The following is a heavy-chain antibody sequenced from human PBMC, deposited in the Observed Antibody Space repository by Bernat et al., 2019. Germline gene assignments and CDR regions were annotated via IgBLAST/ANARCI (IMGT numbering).Heavy chain of an antibody. CDR1: GFTFGNAW. Sequence: EVQLVESGGGLVKPGGSLRPPCAASGFTFGNAWMSWVRQVPGKGLEWVGRIKSKTDGGTTDYAAPVKGRFTISRDDSKNTLYLQMNSLKTEDTAVYYCTTDRGGATTSFSYWGQGTLVTVSS. V-gene: IGHV3-15*01. J-gene: IGHJ4*02. D-gene: IGHD1-26*01. CDR2: IKSKTDGGTT. CDR3: TTDRGGATTSFSY.